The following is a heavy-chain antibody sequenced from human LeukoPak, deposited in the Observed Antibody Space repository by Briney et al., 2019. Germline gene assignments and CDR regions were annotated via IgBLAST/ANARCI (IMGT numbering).Heavy chain of an antibody. J-gene: IGHJ4*02. CDR3: ARDDGGFGVVTIYYFDY. CDR2: ISYDGSNK. V-gene: IGHV3-30-3*01. CDR1: GFTFSSYA. Sequence: GGSLRLSCAASGFTFSSYAMHWVRQAPGKGLEWVAVISYDGSNKYYADSVKGRFTISRDNSKNTLYLQMNSLRAEDTAVYYCARDDGGFGVVTIYYFDYWGQGTLVTVSS. D-gene: IGHD3-3*01.